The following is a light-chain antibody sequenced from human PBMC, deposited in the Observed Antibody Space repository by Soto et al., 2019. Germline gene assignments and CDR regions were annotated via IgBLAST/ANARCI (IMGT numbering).Light chain of an antibody. CDR2: DAS. Sequence: DIQMTQSPSTLSASVGDRVTITCRASQSISTWLAWYQQKPGKAPKVLIYDASSLASGVPSRFSGSGSGTEFTLTISSLQPDDFATYYCQQYKNYLTFGPGTKVDIK. J-gene: IGKJ3*01. CDR3: QQYKNYLT. CDR1: QSISTW. V-gene: IGKV1-5*01.